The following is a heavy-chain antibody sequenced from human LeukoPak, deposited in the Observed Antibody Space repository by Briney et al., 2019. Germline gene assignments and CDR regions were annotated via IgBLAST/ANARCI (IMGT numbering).Heavy chain of an antibody. CDR1: GFTFTNYW. Sequence: GGSLRLSCAVSGFTFTNYWMSWARQSPGKGLEWVANIYLDGSRAYYVDSVKGRFTISRDNAKNSLYLQMNSLRAEDTAVYYCASSHTYYDILTGPNWFDPWGQGTLVTVSS. D-gene: IGHD3-9*01. J-gene: IGHJ5*02. CDR3: ASSHTYYDILTGPNWFDP. V-gene: IGHV3-7*01. CDR2: IYLDGSRA.